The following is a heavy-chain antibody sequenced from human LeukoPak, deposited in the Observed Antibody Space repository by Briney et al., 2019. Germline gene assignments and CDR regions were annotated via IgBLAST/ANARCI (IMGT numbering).Heavy chain of an antibody. D-gene: IGHD6-13*01. CDR2: ISGSGGST. V-gene: IGHV3-23*01. J-gene: IGHJ4*02. CDR3: AKDLGPYSSSWPSNFDY. Sequence: GGSLRLSCAASGFTFSSYAMSWVRQAPGKGLEWVSAISGSGGSTYYADSVKGRFTISRDNSKNRLYLQMNSLRAEDTAVYYCAKDLGPYSSSWPSNFDYWGQGTLVTVSS. CDR1: GFTFSSYA.